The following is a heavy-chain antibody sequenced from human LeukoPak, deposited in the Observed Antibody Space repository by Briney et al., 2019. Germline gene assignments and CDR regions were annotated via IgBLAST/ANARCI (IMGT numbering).Heavy chain of an antibody. CDR3: ARDTGHQLSRRNYYAMDV. J-gene: IGHJ6*02. CDR1: GGSISSSSYY. Sequence: PSETLSLTCTVSGGSISSSSYYWGWIRQPPGKGLEWIGSIYYSGSTYYNPSLKSRVTISVDTSKNQFSLKLSSVTAADTAVYYCARDTGHQLSRRNYYAMDVWGQGTTVTVSS. V-gene: IGHV4-39*07. CDR2: IYYSGST. D-gene: IGHD2-2*01.